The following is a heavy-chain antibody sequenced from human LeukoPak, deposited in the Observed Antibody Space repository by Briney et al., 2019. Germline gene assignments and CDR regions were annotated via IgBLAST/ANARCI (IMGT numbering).Heavy chain of an antibody. CDR3: ARVGGVYSDAFDI. D-gene: IGHD5/OR15-5a*01. Sequence: SETLSLTCTVSGGSISSYYWSWIRQPPGKGLEWIGYIYYSGSTNYNPSLKSRVTISVDTSKNQFSLKLSSVTAADTAVYYCARVGGVYSDAFDIWGQGTMVTVSS. CDR2: IYYSGST. J-gene: IGHJ3*02. V-gene: IGHV4-59*01. CDR1: GGSISSYY.